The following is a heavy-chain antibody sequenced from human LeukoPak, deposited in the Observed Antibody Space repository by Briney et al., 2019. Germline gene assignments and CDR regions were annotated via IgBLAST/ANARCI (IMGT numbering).Heavy chain of an antibody. J-gene: IGHJ4*02. CDR2: ISGDGDYT. CDR1: GFTFSTHF. D-gene: IGHD3-10*01. V-gene: IGHV3-23*01. Sequence: GGSLRLSCAAAGAASGFTFSTHFLNWVRQAPGKGLEWVSGISGDGDYTYYADSVKGWFTASRDNSRKTLYLQLNNLRVEDTAMYYCGKTFGSGDYWGQGALVTVSS. CDR3: GKTFGSGDY.